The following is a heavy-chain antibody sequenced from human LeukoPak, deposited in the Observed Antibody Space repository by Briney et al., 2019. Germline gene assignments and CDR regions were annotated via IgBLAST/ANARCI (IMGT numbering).Heavy chain of an antibody. V-gene: IGHV4-61*02. J-gene: IGHJ5*02. Sequence: PSETLSLTCTVSGGSISSGSYYWSWIRQPAGKGLEWIGRIYTSGSTYYNPSLKSRVTISVDTSKNQFSLKLSSVTAADTAVYYCARDWYSSSSGWFDPWGQGTLVTVSS. D-gene: IGHD6-6*01. CDR2: IYTSGST. CDR1: GGSISSGSYY. CDR3: ARDWYSSSSGWFDP.